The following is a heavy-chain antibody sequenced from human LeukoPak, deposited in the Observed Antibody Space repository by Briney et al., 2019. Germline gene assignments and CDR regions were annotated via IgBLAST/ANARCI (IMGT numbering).Heavy chain of an antibody. V-gene: IGHV4-39*01. J-gene: IGHJ4*02. CDR3: ARQNWGSGYFDY. CDR2: ITHSGST. Sequence: SETLSLTCTVSGGSISSSSYYWGWIRQPPGKGLDWIGEITHSGSTNYNPSLKSRVAISVDTSRNQFSLKLSSVTAADTAVYYCARQNWGSGYFDYWGQGTLVTVSS. CDR1: GGSISSSSYY. D-gene: IGHD7-27*01.